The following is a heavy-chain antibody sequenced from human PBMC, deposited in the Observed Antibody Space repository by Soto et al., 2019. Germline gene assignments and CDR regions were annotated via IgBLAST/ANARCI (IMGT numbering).Heavy chain of an antibody. Sequence: EVQLLESGGGLVQPGGSLRLSCAASGFTFSSYAMSWVRQAPGKGLEWVSAISGSGGSTYYADSVKGRFTISRDNSKNTLYLQMNSLRAEETAVYYCAMRRAGPLDRISYYLDFWGQGTLVTVSS. CDR1: GFTFSSYA. CDR3: AMRRAGPLDRISYYLDF. V-gene: IGHV3-23*01. D-gene: IGHD1-1*01. J-gene: IGHJ4*02. CDR2: ISGSGGST.